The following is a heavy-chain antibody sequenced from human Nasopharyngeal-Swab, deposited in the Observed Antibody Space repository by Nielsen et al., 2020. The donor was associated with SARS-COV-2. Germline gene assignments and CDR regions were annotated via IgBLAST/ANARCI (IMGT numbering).Heavy chain of an antibody. CDR1: GFTFSSYG. J-gene: IGHJ6*02. D-gene: IGHD3-9*01. CDR3: AKEAGYYDILTGYYLSLGYGMDV. Sequence: GGSLRLSYAASGFTFSSYGMHWVRQAPGKGLEWVAVISYDGSNKYYADSVKGRFTISRDNSKNTLYLQMNSLRAEDTAVYYCAKEAGYYDILTGYYLSLGYGMDVWGRGTTVTVSS. CDR2: ISYDGSNK. V-gene: IGHV3-30*18.